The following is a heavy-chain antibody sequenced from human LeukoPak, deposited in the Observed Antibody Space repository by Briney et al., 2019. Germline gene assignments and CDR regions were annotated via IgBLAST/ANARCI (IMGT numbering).Heavy chain of an antibody. J-gene: IGHJ4*02. D-gene: IGHD3-22*01. Sequence: PGGSLRLSWAAAGSAFSTYAMTWVRQAAGKGLEWVSGISDSGGSTYYADSVKGRFTISRDNSENTLYLQMNSLRAEDTAVYYCAKDYYDSSSTYYFDYWGQGTLVTVSS. CDR1: GSAFSTYA. CDR2: ISDSGGST. V-gene: IGHV3-23*01. CDR3: AKDYYDSSSTYYFDY.